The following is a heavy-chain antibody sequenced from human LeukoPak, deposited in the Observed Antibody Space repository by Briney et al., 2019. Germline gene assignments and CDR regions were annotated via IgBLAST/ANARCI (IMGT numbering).Heavy chain of an antibody. Sequence: QAGGALRLPCAASGFIFCNYAPLWVPQASGKGVEWGSSLTGRGDETFYADSVKGRFSLSRDNSKNMLYLQMYSLGAEDTAIYYCAKGAAAGLVDWFDPWGQGTLVTVST. V-gene: IGHV3-23*01. CDR3: AKGAAAGLVDWFDP. CDR2: LTGRGDET. CDR1: GFIFCNYA. J-gene: IGHJ5*02. D-gene: IGHD6-13*01.